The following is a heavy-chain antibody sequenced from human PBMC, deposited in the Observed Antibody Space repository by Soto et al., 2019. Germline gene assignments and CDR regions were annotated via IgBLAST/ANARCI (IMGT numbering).Heavy chain of an antibody. J-gene: IGHJ3*02. Sequence: EVQLLESGGGLVQPGGSLRLSCAASGFTFSSYALSWVRQAPGKGLEWVSAISGSGGSTYYADSVKGRFTISRDNSKNKLYLQMNSRRAEDTAVYYCAKGADVLRYFDWLLNDAFDIWGQGTMVTVSS. CDR3: AKGADVLRYFDWLLNDAFDI. D-gene: IGHD3-9*01. V-gene: IGHV3-23*01. CDR1: GFTFSSYA. CDR2: ISGSGGST.